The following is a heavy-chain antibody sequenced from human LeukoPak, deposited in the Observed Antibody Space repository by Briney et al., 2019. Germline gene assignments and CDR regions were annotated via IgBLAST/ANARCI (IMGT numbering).Heavy chain of an antibody. CDR1: GFTFSSHS. Sequence: GGSLRLSCAASGFTFSSHSMKWVRQAPGEGLEWVSSISSSSSYIYYADSVKGRFTISRDNAKNSLYLQMNSLRAEDTAVYYCARYRYYYGSGSFYGMDVWGQGTTVTVSS. V-gene: IGHV3-21*01. D-gene: IGHD3-10*01. CDR3: ARYRYYYGSGSFYGMDV. CDR2: ISSSSSYI. J-gene: IGHJ6*02.